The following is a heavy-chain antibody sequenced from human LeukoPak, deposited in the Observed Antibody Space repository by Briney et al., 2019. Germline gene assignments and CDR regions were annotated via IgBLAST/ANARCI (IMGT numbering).Heavy chain of an antibody. Sequence: GGSLRLSCAASGFTFSSYSMNWVRQAPGKGLEWVSSISSSSTYIHYADSVKGRFTISRDNAKNSLYLQMNSLRAEDTGVYYCARVLGRSGYYIPLVWGKGTTVTVSS. V-gene: IGHV3-21*01. CDR2: ISSSSTYI. CDR1: GFTFSSYS. D-gene: IGHD3-3*01. CDR3: ARVLGRSGYYIPLV. J-gene: IGHJ6*04.